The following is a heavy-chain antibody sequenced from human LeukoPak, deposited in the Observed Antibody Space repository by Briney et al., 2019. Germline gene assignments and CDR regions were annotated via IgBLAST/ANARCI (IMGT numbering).Heavy chain of an antibody. V-gene: IGHV3-23*01. CDR1: GFTFSNYA. D-gene: IGHD3-10*01. Sequence: GGSLRLSCAASGFTFSNYALTWVRQTPGKGLEWVSAISASGASTYYADSVKGRFTISRDNPKNTLYLQMSSLRAEDTAVYYCAKEYGSGSYYNDYWGQGTLVTVSS. CDR2: ISASGAST. J-gene: IGHJ4*02. CDR3: AKEYGSGSYYNDY.